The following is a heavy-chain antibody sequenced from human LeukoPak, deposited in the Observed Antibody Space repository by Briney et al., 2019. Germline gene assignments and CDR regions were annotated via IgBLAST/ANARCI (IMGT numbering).Heavy chain of an antibody. CDR1: GGSFSGYY. Sequence: SETLSLTCAVYGGSFSGYYWSWIRQPAGKGLEWIGRIYTSGSTNYNPSLKSRVTMSVDTSKKQFSLKLSSVTAADTAVYYCARVRGSSGSYEYYHYMDVWGKGTTVTISS. CDR3: ARVRGSSGSYEYYHYMDV. D-gene: IGHD1-26*01. CDR2: IYTSGST. V-gene: IGHV4-59*10. J-gene: IGHJ6*03.